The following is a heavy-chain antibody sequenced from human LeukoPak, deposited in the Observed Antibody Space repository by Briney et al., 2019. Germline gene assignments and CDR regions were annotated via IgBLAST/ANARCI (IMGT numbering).Heavy chain of an antibody. Sequence: PGGSLRLACTGAGFTFATYTFNWVRQAPGKGLEWVASIGATQTYIYYADSVKGRFTVSRDNAEKSVYLQMNNLRAEDTGVYYCARDLETGHDAFDIWGQGTLVTVSS. D-gene: IGHD1-1*01. CDR1: GFTFATYT. J-gene: IGHJ3*02. CDR2: IGATQTYI. CDR3: ARDLETGHDAFDI. V-gene: IGHV3-21*01.